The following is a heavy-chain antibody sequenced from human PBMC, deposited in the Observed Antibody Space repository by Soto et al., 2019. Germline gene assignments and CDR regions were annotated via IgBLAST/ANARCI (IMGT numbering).Heavy chain of an antibody. D-gene: IGHD3-16*01. J-gene: IGHJ4*02. CDR1: GFTFSNYA. Sequence: QVQLVESGVGVVQPGRSLRLSCAASGFTFSNYAMHWVRQAPVKGLEWVAAISHDGSNKYYADSVKGRFTFSRDNSKNTMYLPMDSLRPEDTAVYYCARSFGETDYCGQGTLVTVSS. CDR2: ISHDGSNK. CDR3: ARSFGETDY. V-gene: IGHV3-30-3*01.